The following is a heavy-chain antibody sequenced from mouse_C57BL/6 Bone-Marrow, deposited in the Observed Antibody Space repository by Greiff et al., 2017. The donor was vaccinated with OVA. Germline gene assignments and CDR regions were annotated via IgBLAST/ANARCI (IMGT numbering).Heavy chain of an antibody. J-gene: IGHJ3*01. CDR2: INPYNGGT. CDR3: ATYYYGSSPWFAY. D-gene: IGHD1-1*01. CDR1: GYTFTDYY. V-gene: IGHV1-19*01. Sequence: EVKVVESGPVLVKPGASVKMSCKASGYTFTDYYMNWVKQSHGKSLEWIGVINPYNGGTSYNQKFKGKATLTVDKSSSTAYMELNSLTSEDSAVYYCATYYYGSSPWFAYWGQGTLVTVS.